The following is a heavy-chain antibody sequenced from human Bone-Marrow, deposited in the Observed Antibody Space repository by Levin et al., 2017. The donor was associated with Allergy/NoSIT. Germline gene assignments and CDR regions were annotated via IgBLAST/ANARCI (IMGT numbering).Heavy chain of an antibody. CDR3: ASEASIQLWVRGGYYGMDV. CDR1: GGSISSSDSH. V-gene: IGHV4-30-4*01. J-gene: IGHJ6*02. CDR2: IYYSGST. D-gene: IGHD3-10*01. Sequence: SETLSLTCTVSGGSISSSDSHWSWIRQSPGKGLEWLGYIYYSGSTSYNPSLKGRVTMSVDTSRNQFSLQLQSVTAADTAVYYCASEASIQLWVRGGYYGMDVWGQGTTVTVSS.